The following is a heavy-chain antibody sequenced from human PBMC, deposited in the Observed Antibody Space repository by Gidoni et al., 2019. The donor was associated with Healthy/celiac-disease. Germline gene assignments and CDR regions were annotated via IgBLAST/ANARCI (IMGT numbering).Heavy chain of an antibody. CDR2: INHSGST. Sequence: QVQLQQWGAGLLKPSETLSLTCAVYGGYFSGYYWSWIRQPPGKGLEWIGEINHSGSTNYNPSLKSRVTISVDTSKNQFSLKLSSVTAADTAVYYCARGYHDFWSGLRGFDPWGQGTLVTVSS. V-gene: IGHV4-34*01. CDR3: ARGYHDFWSGLRGFDP. D-gene: IGHD3-3*01. J-gene: IGHJ5*02. CDR1: GGYFSGYY.